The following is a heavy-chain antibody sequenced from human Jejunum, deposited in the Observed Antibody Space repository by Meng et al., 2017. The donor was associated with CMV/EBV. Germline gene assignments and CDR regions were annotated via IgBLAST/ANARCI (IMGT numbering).Heavy chain of an antibody. V-gene: IGHV1-8*01. CDR3: ATGVADFEY. D-gene: IGHD6-19*01. Sequence: QGQLVAAGGRVKKTGASVEVSCKASGSTFTSYEMNWVRQGTGQGLEWMGWMNPNRGTTGYAQKFQGRVTMTRNISKSTAYMDLSSLRSEDTAVYYCATGVADFEYWGQGTLVTVSS. J-gene: IGHJ4*02. CDR1: GSTFTSYE. CDR2: MNPNRGTT.